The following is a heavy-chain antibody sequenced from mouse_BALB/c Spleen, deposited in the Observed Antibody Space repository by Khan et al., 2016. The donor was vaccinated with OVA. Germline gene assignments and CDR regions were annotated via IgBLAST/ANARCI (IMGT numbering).Heavy chain of an antibody. D-gene: IGHD1-1*01. J-gene: IGHJ2*01. CDR1: GYSITSDYA. CDR2: ISYSGRT. CDR3: SRSLTITTVVATYFDY. Sequence: EVQLQESGPGLVKPSQSLSLTCTVTGYSITSDYAWNWIRQFPGNKLEWMGYISYSGRTSYNPSLKSRITITRDTSKNQFFLQLNSVTTEDTATYYCSRSLTITTVVATYFDYWGQGTTLTVSS. V-gene: IGHV3-2*02.